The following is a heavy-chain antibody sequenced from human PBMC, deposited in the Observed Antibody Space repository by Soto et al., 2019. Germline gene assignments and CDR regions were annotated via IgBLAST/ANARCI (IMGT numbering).Heavy chain of an antibody. CDR3: ATTTRSKLFDY. CDR1: GGTFSSYT. J-gene: IGHJ4*02. V-gene: IGHV1-69*02. D-gene: IGHD3-10*01. Sequence: GASVKVSCKDSGGTFSSYTISWVRQAHGQGLEWMGRIIPILGIANYAQKFQGRVTITADKSTSTAYMELSSLRSEDTAVYYCATTTRSKLFDYWGQGTLVTVSS. CDR2: IIPILGIA.